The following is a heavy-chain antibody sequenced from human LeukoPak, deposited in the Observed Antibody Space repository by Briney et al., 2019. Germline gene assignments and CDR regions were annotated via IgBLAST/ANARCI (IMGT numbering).Heavy chain of an antibody. D-gene: IGHD2-15*01. J-gene: IGHJ5*02. CDR2: INHSGST. CDR3: ARNRGGDNWFDP. V-gene: IGHV4-34*01. Sequence: PSETLSLTCAVYGGSFSGYYWSWIRQPPGKGLEWIGEINHSGSTNYNPSLKSRVTISVDTSKIQFSLKLSSVTAADTAVYYCARNRGGDNWFDPWGQGTLVTVSS. CDR1: GGSFSGYY.